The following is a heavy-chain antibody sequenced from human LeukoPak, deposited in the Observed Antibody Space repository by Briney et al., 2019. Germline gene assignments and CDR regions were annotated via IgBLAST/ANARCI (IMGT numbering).Heavy chain of an antibody. Sequence: PSETLSLTCTVSGGSISIYYWSWIRQPPGKGLEWIGYIYNSGSTFYNPSLRSRVTISVDTSKNQFSLKLNSVTAADTAVYYCVRDRELTYWSQGTLVTVSS. J-gene: IGHJ4*02. CDR3: VRDRELTY. V-gene: IGHV4-59*01. D-gene: IGHD1-26*01. CDR2: IYNSGST. CDR1: GGSISIYY.